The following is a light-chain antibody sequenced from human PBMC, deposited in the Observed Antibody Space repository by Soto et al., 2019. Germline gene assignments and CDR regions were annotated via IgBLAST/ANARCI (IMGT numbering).Light chain of an antibody. J-gene: IGKJ1*01. CDR2: GAS. Sequence: EIVLTQSPGTLSLSPGERATLSCRASQSVSSNYLAWYQQKSGQAPRLLIYGASSRATGIPDRFSGSGSGTDFTQTISRLEPEDFEVYYCQQYGGSPRTFGQGTKV. V-gene: IGKV3-20*01. CDR3: QQYGGSPRT. CDR1: QSVSSNY.